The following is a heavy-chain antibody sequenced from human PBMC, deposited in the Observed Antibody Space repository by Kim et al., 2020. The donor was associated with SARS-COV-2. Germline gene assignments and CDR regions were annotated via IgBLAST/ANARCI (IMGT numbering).Heavy chain of an antibody. CDR2: FDPEDVET. CDR3: ATVFAIFGVVTRFDY. CDR1: GYTLTELS. Sequence: ASVKVSCKVSGYTLTELSMHWVRQAPGKGLEWMGGFDPEDVETIYAQKIQGRVTMTEDTSTDTAYMELSSLRSEDTALYYCATVFAIFGVVTRFDYWGQGTLVTVSS. J-gene: IGHJ4*02. V-gene: IGHV1-24*01. D-gene: IGHD3-3*01.